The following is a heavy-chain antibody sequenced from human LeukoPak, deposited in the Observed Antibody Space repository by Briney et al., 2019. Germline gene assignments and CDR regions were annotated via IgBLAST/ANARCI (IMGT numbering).Heavy chain of an antibody. J-gene: IGHJ4*02. D-gene: IGHD2/OR15-2a*01. V-gene: IGHV3-33*01. CDR2: IWHDGSNK. CDR1: GFTFSNYG. Sequence: GGSLRLSCAASGFTFSNYGMHWVRQAPGKGLEWVAVIWHDGSNKYYADSVTGRFTISRDNSTNTVYLQMNSLGAEDTAVYYCAIDLGGNSWRYLDYWGEGTLVTVSS. CDR3: AIDLGGNSWRYLDY.